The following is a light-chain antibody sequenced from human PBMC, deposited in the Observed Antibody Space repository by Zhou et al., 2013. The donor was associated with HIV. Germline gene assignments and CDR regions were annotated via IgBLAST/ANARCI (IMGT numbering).Light chain of an antibody. Sequence: DIQLTQSPSFLSASVGDRVTITCRASQDIGSYLAWHQQKPGKAPKLLISAASTLQNGVPSRFSGSGSGTEFTLTITSLQPEDFATYYCQQLNTYSTFGQGTRLEI. CDR3: QQLNTYST. CDR2: AAS. CDR1: QDIGSY. V-gene: IGKV1-9*01. J-gene: IGKJ5*01.